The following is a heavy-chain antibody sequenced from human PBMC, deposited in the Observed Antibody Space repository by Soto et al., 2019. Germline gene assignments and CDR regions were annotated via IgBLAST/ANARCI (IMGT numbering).Heavy chain of an antibody. Sequence: GGSLRLSCAASGFDFSNYEMNWVRQAPGKGLEWVSYISKDGYGKHHADSVNGRFTVSRDNAKNTLYLQMDSLRAEDTAVYYCAGRSGSSDYWGRGTLVTVSS. CDR2: ISKDGYGK. CDR3: AGRSGSSDY. D-gene: IGHD3-10*01. CDR1: GFDFSNYE. V-gene: IGHV3-48*03. J-gene: IGHJ4*02.